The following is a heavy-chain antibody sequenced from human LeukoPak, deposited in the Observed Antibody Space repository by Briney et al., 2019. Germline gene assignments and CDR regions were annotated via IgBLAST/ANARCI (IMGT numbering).Heavy chain of an antibody. CDR2: IKQDGSEK. CDR3: ARVGARRRGRWYFPPFES. Sequence: GGSLRLSCAASGVTFSSYWMSWVRQAPGKGLEWVANIKQDGSEKYYVDSVKGRFTISRDNAKNTLYLQMISLRAEATAVYYCARVGARRRGRWYFPPFESWGQGALVTVSS. D-gene: IGHD6-13*01. J-gene: IGHJ4*02. CDR1: GVTFSSYW. V-gene: IGHV3-7*01.